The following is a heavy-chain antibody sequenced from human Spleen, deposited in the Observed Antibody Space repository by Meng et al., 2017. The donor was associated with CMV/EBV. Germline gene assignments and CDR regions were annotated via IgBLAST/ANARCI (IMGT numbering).Heavy chain of an antibody. CDR1: GYTFTAYY. J-gene: IGHJ3*02. CDR3: AREDIVVVPAAIEEAFDI. D-gene: IGHD2-2*01. CDR2: INPDSGGT. Sequence: ASVKVSCKASGYTFTAYYMHWVRQAPGQGLEWMGWINPDSGGTNYAQNFQGRVTMTRDTSISTAYMELSRLRSDDTAVYYCAREDIVVVPAAIEEAFDIWGQGTMVTVSS. V-gene: IGHV1-2*02.